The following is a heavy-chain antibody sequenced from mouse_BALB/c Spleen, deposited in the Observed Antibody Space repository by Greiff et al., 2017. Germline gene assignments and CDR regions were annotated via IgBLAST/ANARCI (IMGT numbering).Heavy chain of an antibody. CDR1: GYTFTNYW. CDR3: ARAMSCNYVWFAY. D-gene: IGHD2-1*01. V-gene: IGHV1-63*02. J-gene: IGHJ3*01. Sequence: VQLQQSGAELVRPGPSVKLSCKASGYTFTNYWLGWVKQRPGHGLEWIGDIYTGGGYTNYNEKFKGKATLTADTSSSTAYMQLSSLTSEDSAVYFCARAMSCNYVWFAYWGQGTLVTVSA. CDR2: IYTGGGYT.